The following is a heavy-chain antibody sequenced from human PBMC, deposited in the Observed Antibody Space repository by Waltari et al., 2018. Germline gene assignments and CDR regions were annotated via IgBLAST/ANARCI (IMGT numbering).Heavy chain of an antibody. CDR3: AKLSGASDAFEI. J-gene: IGHJ3*02. CDR1: GFTFSSYG. CDR2: ISYDGSNK. D-gene: IGHD2-15*01. V-gene: IGHV3-30*18. Sequence: QVQLVESGGGVVQPGRSLRLSCEASGFTFSSYGMHWVRQAPGKGLEWVAVISYDGSNKYYADSVKGRFTISRDNSKNTLFLQVNSLRVEDTALYYCAKLSGASDAFEIWGQGTTVTVSS.